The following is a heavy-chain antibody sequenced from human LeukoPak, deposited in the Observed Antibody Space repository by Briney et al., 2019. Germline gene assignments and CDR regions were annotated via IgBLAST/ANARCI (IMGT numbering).Heavy chain of an antibody. CDR3: ARARGDSSSWSWFDP. Sequence: PSETLSLTCAVYGGSFSGYYWSWIRQPPGEGLEWIGEINHSGSTNYNPSLKSRVTISVDTSKNQFSLKLSSVTAADTAVYYCARARGDSSSWSWFDPWGQGTLVTVSS. D-gene: IGHD6-13*01. V-gene: IGHV4-34*01. CDR2: INHSGST. CDR1: GGSFSGYY. J-gene: IGHJ5*02.